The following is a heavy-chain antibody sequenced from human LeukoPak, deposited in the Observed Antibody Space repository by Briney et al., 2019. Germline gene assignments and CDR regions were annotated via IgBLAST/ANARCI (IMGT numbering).Heavy chain of an antibody. V-gene: IGHV4-39*01. CDR2: IYYSGTT. D-gene: IGHD2-15*01. J-gene: IGHJ5*02. CDR1: GGSISSSSYY. Sequence: SETLSLTCSVSGGSISSSSYYWAWIRRPPGKGLEWIGYIYYSGTTYSNPSLKSRVTISVDTSKNQFSLNLSSVTAADTAVYYCARASFGGTCYHCGSFDPWGQGTLVTVSS. CDR3: ARASFGGTCYHCGSFDP.